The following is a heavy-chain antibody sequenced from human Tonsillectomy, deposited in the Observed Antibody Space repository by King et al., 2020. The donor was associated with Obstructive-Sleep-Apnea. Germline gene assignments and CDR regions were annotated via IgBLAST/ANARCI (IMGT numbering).Heavy chain of an antibody. V-gene: IGHV7-4-1*02. D-gene: IGHD6-19*01. CDR1: GYTFPNYA. CDR3: ARDPDTSGWYY. CDR2: ITTNTGNP. J-gene: IGHJ4*02. Sequence: QLVQSGSELKKPGASVKVSCKSFGYTFPNYALNLVRQAPGQGLELMGWITTNTGNPTYAPDFTGRFVFSLDTSVSTAYLQISSLKAEDTAVYYCARDPDTSGWYYWGQGTLVTVSS.